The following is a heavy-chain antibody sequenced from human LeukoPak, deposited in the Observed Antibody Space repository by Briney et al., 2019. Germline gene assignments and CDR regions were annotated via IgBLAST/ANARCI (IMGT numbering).Heavy chain of an antibody. J-gene: IGHJ4*02. Sequence: SETLSLTCAVSGGSISSDNWWSWVRQPPGKGLAWIGYIYDSGESNYNPSLKSRVAMSVDTSKNQFSLKLNSVTAADTAVYYCARDQLYSFDSWGQGTLVTVSS. V-gene: IGHV4-4*02. CDR1: GGSISSDN. CDR3: ARDQLYSFDS. D-gene: IGHD1-1*01. CDR2: IYDSGES.